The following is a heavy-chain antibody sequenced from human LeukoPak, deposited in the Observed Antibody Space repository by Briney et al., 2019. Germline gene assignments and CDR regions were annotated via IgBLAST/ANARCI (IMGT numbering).Heavy chain of an antibody. V-gene: IGHV3-15*01. Sequence: GGSLRLSCAASGFIFSSTWMTWVRQAPGKGLEWVGHIKNKTSGGTTDYAAPVKGRFIISRDDSKNTLYLQMNSLRTEDTAVYYCARGFCSSTNCYQGPYDFWGQGTLVTVSS. CDR1: GFIFSSTW. J-gene: IGHJ4*02. CDR2: IKNKTSGGTT. CDR3: ARGFCSSTNCYQGPYDF. D-gene: IGHD2-2*01.